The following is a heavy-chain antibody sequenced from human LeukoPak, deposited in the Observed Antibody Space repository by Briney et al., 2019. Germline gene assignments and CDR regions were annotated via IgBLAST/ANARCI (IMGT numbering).Heavy chain of an antibody. V-gene: IGHV1-2*02. Sequence: ASVKVSCKASGYTFTGYYMRWVRQASGQGLEWMGWINPNSGGTNYAQKFQGRVTMTRDTSISTAYMELSRLRSDDTAVYYCARAKGGTIVVVPAPDYWGQGTLVTVSS. CDR1: GYTFTGYY. D-gene: IGHD2-2*01. CDR3: ARAKGGTIVVVPAPDY. J-gene: IGHJ4*02. CDR2: INPNSGGT.